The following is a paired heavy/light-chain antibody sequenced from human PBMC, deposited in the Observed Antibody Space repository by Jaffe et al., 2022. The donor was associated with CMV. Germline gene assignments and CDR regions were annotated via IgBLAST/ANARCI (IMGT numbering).Heavy chain of an antibody. V-gene: IGHV1-24*01. CDR3: ATADLRPDTRGYYISCMDV. J-gene: IGHJ6*03. Sequence: QVQLVQSGAEVKKPGASVKVSCQVSGYSLTKLSIHWVRQAPGGGLEWMGGFDPADGKTFYAQKFQGRVTMTEDTSTDTAYMELTSLSSEDTAVYYCATADLRPDTRGYYISCMDVWGEGTTVAVSS. CDR1: GYSLTKLS. CDR2: FDPADGKT. D-gene: IGHD1-26*01.
Light chain of an antibody. V-gene: IGKV1-39*01. Sequence: DIQMTQSPSPLSASVGDRVTITCRASQSINRYLNWYQHKEGRAPKLLIYAASTLQSGVSSRFSGSGSGTEFSLTISSLQPEDFATYYCQQSYSHPRTFGQGTKVEVK. CDR3: QQSYSHPRT. CDR1: QSINRY. J-gene: IGKJ1*01. CDR2: AAS.